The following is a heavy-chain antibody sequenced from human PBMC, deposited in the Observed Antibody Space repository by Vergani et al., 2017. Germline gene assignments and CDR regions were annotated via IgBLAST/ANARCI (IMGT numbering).Heavy chain of an antibody. J-gene: IGHJ5*02. CDR1: GFTFSSYW. V-gene: IGHV3-7*01. D-gene: IGHD6-6*01. Sequence: VQLVESGGGLVKPGGSLRLSCAASGFTFSSYWMSWVRQAPGKGLEWVANIKQDGSEKYYVDSVKGRFTISRDNAKNSLYLQMNSLRAEDTAVYYCARDIPYSSSSWFDPWGQGTLVTVSS. CDR2: IKQDGSEK. CDR3: ARDIPYSSSSWFDP.